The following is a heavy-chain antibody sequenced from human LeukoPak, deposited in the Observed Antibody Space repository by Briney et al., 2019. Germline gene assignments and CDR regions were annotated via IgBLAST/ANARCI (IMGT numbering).Heavy chain of an antibody. J-gene: IGHJ4*02. CDR1: GFTFSSYG. CDR2: ISYDGSNK. D-gene: IGHD3-16*02. V-gene: IGHV3-30*03. Sequence: GGSLRLSCAASGFTFSSYGMHWVRQAPGKGLEWVAVISYDGSNKYYADSVKGRFTISRDNSKNTLYLQMNSLRAEHTAVYYCARAPAPPSYYFDYWGQGTLVTVSS. CDR3: ARAPAPPSYYFDY.